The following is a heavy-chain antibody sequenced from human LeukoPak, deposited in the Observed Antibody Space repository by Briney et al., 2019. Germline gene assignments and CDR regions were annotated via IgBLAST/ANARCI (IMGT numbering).Heavy chain of an antibody. CDR2: ISYDGSNK. CDR1: GFTFSSYA. J-gene: IGHJ5*02. CDR3: ARVDYGSGSYFEWFDP. D-gene: IGHD3-10*01. Sequence: PGGSLRLSCAASGFTFSSYAMHWVRQAPGKGLEWVAVISYDGSNKYYADSVKGRFTISRDNSKNTLYLQMNSLRAEDTAVYYCARVDYGSGSYFEWFDPWGQGTLVTVSS. V-gene: IGHV3-30-3*01.